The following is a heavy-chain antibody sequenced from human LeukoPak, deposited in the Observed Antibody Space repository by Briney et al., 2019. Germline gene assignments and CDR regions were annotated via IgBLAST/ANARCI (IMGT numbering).Heavy chain of an antibody. Sequence: SDTLSLTCTVSVGSIRDHFWSWIRQPPGKGLEWITYIYSSGSTHYNPSLKSRVIISVDTSRNQFSLKLTSVTAADTAMYYGARPKQELVLDAFDTWGQGTMVTVSS. D-gene: IGHD6-13*01. CDR2: IYSSGST. V-gene: IGHV4-59*08. CDR3: ARPKQELVLDAFDT. CDR1: VGSIRDHF. J-gene: IGHJ3*02.